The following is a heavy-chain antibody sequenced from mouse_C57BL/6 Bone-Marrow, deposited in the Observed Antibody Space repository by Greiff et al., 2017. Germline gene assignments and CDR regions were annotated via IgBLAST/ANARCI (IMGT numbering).Heavy chain of an antibody. D-gene: IGHD2-1*01. CDR2: IWGGGST. Sequence: QVQLQQSGPGLVAPSQSLSITCTVSGFSLTSYGVDWVRQPPGTGLEWLGVIWGGGSTNYNSALMSRLSISKDNSKSQVFLKMNSLQTDDTAMYYCAKRYHGNFEGFAYWGQGTLVTVSA. J-gene: IGHJ3*01. CDR3: AKRYHGNFEGFAY. V-gene: IGHV2-9*01. CDR1: GFSLTSYG.